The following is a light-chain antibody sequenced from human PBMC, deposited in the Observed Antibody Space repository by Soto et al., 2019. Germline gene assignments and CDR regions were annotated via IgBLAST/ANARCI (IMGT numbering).Light chain of an antibody. V-gene: IGKV3-20*01. J-gene: IGKJ2*01. CDR1: QSISINY. CDR3: QQYGNSPPFT. CDR2: DTS. Sequence: EIVLTQSPGTLSLSPGERATLSCRASQSISINYLGWYQQKPGQAPRLLIYDTSSRATGIPDRFSGSGSGTDSTLTISRLEPEDFAVYYCQQYGNSPPFTFGQGTKLEI.